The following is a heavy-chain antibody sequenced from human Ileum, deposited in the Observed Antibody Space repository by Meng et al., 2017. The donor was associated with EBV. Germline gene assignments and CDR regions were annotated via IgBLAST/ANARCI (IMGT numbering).Heavy chain of an antibody. V-gene: IGHV3-30-3*01. CDR3: ARERDITFWYFDY. CDR2: ISFDGSTK. Sequence: QVWLGESGGGVVQPGRSLRLSCAASGFTFSSYAMHWVRQAPGKGLEWVALISFDGSTKYYADSVKDRFTISRDNSKNTLYLQMNSLRTEDTAVYYCARERDITFWYFDYWVQGALVTVSS. CDR1: GFTFSSYA. J-gene: IGHJ4*02. D-gene: IGHD3-16*01.